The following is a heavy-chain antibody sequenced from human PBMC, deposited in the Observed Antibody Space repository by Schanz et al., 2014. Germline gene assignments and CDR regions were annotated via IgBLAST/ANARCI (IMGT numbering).Heavy chain of an antibody. V-gene: IGHV3-74*02. CDR2: TSNDGSFT. D-gene: IGHD2-2*01. CDR1: GFTFSNTW. J-gene: IGHJ5*02. CDR3: ARGPPEGVVVTGWFDP. Sequence: EVQLVESGGGLVKPGGSLRLSCAASGFTFSNTWMSWVRQAPGKGLVWVSRTSNDGSFTTFADSVKGRFTISRDNAKNTLYLQMYSLRAEDTAVYFCARGPPEGVVVTGWFDPWGQGTLVTVSS.